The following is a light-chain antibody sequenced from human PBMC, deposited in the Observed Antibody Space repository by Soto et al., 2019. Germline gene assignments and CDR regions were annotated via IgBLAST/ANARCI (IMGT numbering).Light chain of an antibody. V-gene: IGLV1-36*01. J-gene: IGLJ2*01. Sequence: QSVLTQPPSVSEAPRRRVTISCSGSRSNVGENAVNWYQQLPGKAPKLLIYLDDLLPSGVSDRFSGSKSGTSASLAISGLQSEDEADYYCAAWDNSLKGVVFGGGTKLTVL. CDR3: AAWDNSLKGVV. CDR2: LDD. CDR1: RSNVGENA.